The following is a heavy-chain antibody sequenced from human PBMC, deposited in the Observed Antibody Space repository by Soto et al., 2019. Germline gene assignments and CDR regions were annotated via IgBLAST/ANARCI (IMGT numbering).Heavy chain of an antibody. V-gene: IGHV2-26*01. D-gene: IGHD2-2*01. CDR2: IYSNGAK. J-gene: IGHJ5*02. CDR3: ARSISLPASADNWFDP. CDR1: GFSLSNAGSG. Sequence: QVTLKESGPVLVKPTETLTLTCTVSGFSLSNAGSGASWIRQPPGKVLEWLAHIYSNGAKTYSSSLQSRLTISRDYSRSQVVVTMTNLDPMDTATYYCARSISLPASADNWFDPWGQGTPVTVSS.